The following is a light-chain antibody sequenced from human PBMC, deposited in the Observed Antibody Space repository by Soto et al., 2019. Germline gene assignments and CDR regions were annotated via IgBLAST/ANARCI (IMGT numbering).Light chain of an antibody. J-gene: IGKJ4*01. CDR2: RAS. CDR3: QQYNSYSPRLT. CDR1: QSISNW. V-gene: IGKV1-5*03. Sequence: DIQMTQSPSTLSASVGARVTITCRASQSISNWLAWYQQKPGKAPKLLIYRASSLESGVPSRFSGSGSGTEFTLTISSLQPDDFATYYCQQYNSYSPRLTFGGGTKVETK.